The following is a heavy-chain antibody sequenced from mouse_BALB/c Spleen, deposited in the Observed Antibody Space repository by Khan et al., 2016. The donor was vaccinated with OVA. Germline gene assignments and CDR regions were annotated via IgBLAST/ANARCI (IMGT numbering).Heavy chain of an antibody. CDR3: AKGVWSYYYALDY. J-gene: IGHJ4*01. Sequence: QVQLKESGPGLVAPSQSLSITCTVSGFSLTDYGVSWIRQPPGKGLEWMGVIWGGGSTYFNSALKYRLSICKDNSKCQVFLKMSSLQTDDTAMYYCAKGVWSYYYALDYWGQGTSVTVSS. CDR2: IWGGGST. V-gene: IGHV2-6-5*01. CDR1: GFSLTDYG.